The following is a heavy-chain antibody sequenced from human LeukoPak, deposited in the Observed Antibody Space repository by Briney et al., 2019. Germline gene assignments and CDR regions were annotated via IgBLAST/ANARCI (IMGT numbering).Heavy chain of an antibody. CDR2: IYYSGST. CDR3: ARHGYSSGSLAWFDP. J-gene: IGHJ5*02. CDR1: DGSISSYY. V-gene: IGHV4-59*01. Sequence: SETRSLTCTVADGSISSYYWSWIRQPPGKGLEWTGYIYYSGSTNYNPSLKSRVTISVDTSKNQFSLKLSSVTAADTAVYYCARHGYSSGSLAWFDPWGQGTQVTVSS. D-gene: IGHD6-19*01.